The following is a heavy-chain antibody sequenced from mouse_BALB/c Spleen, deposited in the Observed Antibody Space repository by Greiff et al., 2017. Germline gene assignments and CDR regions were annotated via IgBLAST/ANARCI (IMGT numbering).Heavy chain of an antibody. Sequence: QVHVKQSGPELVKPGASVKMSCKASGYTFTSYYIHWVKQRPGQGLEWIGWIYPGDGSTKYNEKFKGKTTLTADKSSSTAYMLLSSLTSEDSAIYFCARLLRLRGNAMDYWGQGTSVTVSS. D-gene: IGHD1-2*01. CDR2: IYPGDGST. CDR3: ARLLRLRGNAMDY. CDR1: GYTFTSYY. V-gene: IGHV1S56*01. J-gene: IGHJ4*01.